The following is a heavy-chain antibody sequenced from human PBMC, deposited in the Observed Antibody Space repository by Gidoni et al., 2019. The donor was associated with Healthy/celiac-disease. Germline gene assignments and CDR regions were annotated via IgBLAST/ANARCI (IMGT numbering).Heavy chain of an antibody. CDR1: GFTVSSYY. CDR3: AREVFYDSSGYYYYYYGMDV. Sequence: EVQLVESGGGLVQPGGSLRLSCVASGFTVSSYYMRWVRQAPGKGLEWVLCIYRGGSTYYADSVKGRFTISRDNSKNTLYLQRNSLRAEDTAVYYCAREVFYDSSGYYYYYYGMDVWGQGSTVTVSS. V-gene: IGHV3-66*01. J-gene: IGHJ6*02. CDR2: IYRGGST. D-gene: IGHD3-22*01.